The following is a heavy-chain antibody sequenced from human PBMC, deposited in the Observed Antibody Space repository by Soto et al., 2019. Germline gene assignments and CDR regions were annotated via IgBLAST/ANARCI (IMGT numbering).Heavy chain of an antibody. J-gene: IGHJ4*02. CDR1: GFTFSTSA. CDR3: AKDWGELPYYYFDY. D-gene: IGHD3-16*01. V-gene: IGHV3-23*01. CDR2: ISGSGESP. Sequence: SLRLSCAASGFTFSTSAMRWVRQSPEKGLEWVSGISGSGESPYYADPVRGRFTISRDNSRNTLYLQMNSLRAEDTAVYYCAKDWGELPYYYFDYWGQGTLVTVSS.